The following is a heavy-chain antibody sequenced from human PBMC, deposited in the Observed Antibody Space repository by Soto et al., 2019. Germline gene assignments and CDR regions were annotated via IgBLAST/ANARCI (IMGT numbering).Heavy chain of an antibody. J-gene: IGHJ6*02. CDR3: ARDPRLRFLEWLSYGMDV. CDR1: GFTFSSYE. CDR2: ISSSGSTI. D-gene: IGHD3-3*01. V-gene: IGHV3-48*03. Sequence: PGGSLRLSCAASGFTFSSYEMNWVRQAPGKGLEWVSYISSSGSTIYYADSVKGRFTISRDNAKNSLYLQMNSLRAEDTAVYYCARDPRLRFLEWLSYGMDVWGQGTTVTVSS.